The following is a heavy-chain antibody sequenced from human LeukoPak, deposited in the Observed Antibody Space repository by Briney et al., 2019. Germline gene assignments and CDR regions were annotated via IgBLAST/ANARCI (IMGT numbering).Heavy chain of an antibody. D-gene: IGHD3-16*01. V-gene: IGHV1-3*03. CDR2: INAGNGNT. CDR1: GYTFTSYA. J-gene: IGHJ6*03. Sequence: ASVKVSCKASGYTFTSYAMHWVRQAPGQRLEWMGWINAGNGNTKYSQEFQGRVTITRDTSASTAYMELSSLRSEDMAVYYCARGNGYEYAGPYYYMDVWGKGTTVTISS. CDR3: ARGNGYEYAGPYYYMDV.